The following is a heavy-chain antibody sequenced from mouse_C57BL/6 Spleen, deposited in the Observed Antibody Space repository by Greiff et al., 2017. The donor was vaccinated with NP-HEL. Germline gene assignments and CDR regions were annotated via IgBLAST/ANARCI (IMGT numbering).Heavy chain of an antibody. CDR1: GFTFSSYA. CDR3: TRADYYGSSFDY. J-gene: IGHJ2*01. D-gene: IGHD1-1*01. CDR2: LSSGGDYI. V-gene: IGHV5-9-1*02. Sequence: EVQGVESGEGLVKPGGSLKLSCAASGFTFSSYAMSWVRQTPEKRLEWVAYLSSGGDYIYCADTVKGRFPISRDNARNTLYLQMSSLKSEDTAMYYCTRADYYGSSFDYWGQGTTLTVSS.